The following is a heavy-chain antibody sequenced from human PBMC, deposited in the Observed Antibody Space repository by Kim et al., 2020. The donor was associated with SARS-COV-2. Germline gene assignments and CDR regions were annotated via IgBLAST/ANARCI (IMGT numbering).Heavy chain of an antibody. V-gene: IGHV1-2*02. Sequence: ASVKVSCKASGDTFNGHYIHWVRQAPGQGLEWLGWIKPKYGDTQYAENFQGRVSMTRDTSINTVFMELSRLRSDDTAVYHCVRETLQSPKGAFDIWGPGTIVT. D-gene: IGHD2-21*02. CDR1: GDTFNGHY. CDR2: IKPKYGDT. J-gene: IGHJ3*02. CDR3: VRETLQSPKGAFDI.